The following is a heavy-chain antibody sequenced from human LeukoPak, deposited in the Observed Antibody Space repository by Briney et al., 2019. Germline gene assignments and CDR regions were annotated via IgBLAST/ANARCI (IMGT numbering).Heavy chain of an antibody. CDR2: ISHSGTT. Sequence: PSETLSLTCAVYNGSFSGYYWSWIRQPPGKGLEWIGEISHSGTTNYNPSLKSRVTISVDTSKNQFSLKLSSVTAADTAVYYCARSNAAAGDYWGQGTLVTVSS. D-gene: IGHD6-13*01. CDR1: NGSFSGYY. CDR3: ARSNAAAGDY. V-gene: IGHV4-34*01. J-gene: IGHJ4*02.